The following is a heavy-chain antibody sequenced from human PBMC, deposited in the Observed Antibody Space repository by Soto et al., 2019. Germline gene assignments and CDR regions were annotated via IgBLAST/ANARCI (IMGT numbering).Heavy chain of an antibody. CDR3: ARTLDYGGSACNNWFDP. CDR1: GDSISSGDYS. D-gene: IGHD4-17*01. CDR2: IYARGSS. J-gene: IGHJ5*02. V-gene: IGHV4-30-2*01. Sequence: HLQLQESGSGLVRPSQNLSLTCAVSGDSISSGDYSWSWIRQPPGKGREWIGYIYARGSSYYNPSLKSRVTMSVDSSKNQFSLNLSSVTAADTSVYFCARTLDYGGSACNNWFDPWGQGTLVTVSS.